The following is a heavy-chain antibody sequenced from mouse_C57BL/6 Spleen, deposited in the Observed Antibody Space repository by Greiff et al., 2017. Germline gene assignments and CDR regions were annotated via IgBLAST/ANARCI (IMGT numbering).Heavy chain of an antibody. Sequence: VQLQQPGAELVKPGASVKMSCKASGYTFTSYWITWVKQRPGQGLEWIGDIYPGSGSTNYNEKFKSKATLTVDTSSSTAYMQLSSLTSEDSAVYYCARWGYYYGYYAMDYWGQGTSVTVSS. CDR1: GYTFTSYW. J-gene: IGHJ4*01. CDR3: ARWGYYYGYYAMDY. CDR2: IYPGSGST. D-gene: IGHD1-1*01. V-gene: IGHV1-55*01.